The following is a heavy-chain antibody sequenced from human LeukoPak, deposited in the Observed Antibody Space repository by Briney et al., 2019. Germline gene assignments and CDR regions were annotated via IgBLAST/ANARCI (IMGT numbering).Heavy chain of an antibody. V-gene: IGHV4-59*01. CDR1: GGSISSYY. J-gene: IGHJ6*03. CDR2: IYYSGST. CDR3: ARVPFGFWSGYQGRYYYYMDV. D-gene: IGHD3-3*01. Sequence: SETLSLTCTVSGGSISSYYWSWIRQPPGKGLEWIGYIYYSGSTNYNPSLKSRVTISVDTSKNQFSLKLSSVTAADTAVYYCARVPFGFWSGYQGRYYYYMDVWGKGTTVTVSS.